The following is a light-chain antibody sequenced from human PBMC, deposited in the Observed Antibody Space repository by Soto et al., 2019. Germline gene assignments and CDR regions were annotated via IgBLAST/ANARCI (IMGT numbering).Light chain of an antibody. CDR3: QQYSYWWT. CDR1: QSVSSN. J-gene: IGKJ1*01. V-gene: IGKV3-15*01. Sequence: DIVMTQSPATLSVSPGERATLSCRASQSVSSNLAWYQQKPGQAPRLLIYAASIRAPGIPARFSGGGSGTEFTLTISSLQSEDFAVYFCQQYSYWWTFGQGTKVEIK. CDR2: AAS.